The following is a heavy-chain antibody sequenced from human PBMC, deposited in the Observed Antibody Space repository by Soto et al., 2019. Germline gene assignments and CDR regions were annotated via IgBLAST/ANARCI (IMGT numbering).Heavy chain of an antibody. CDR3: ARYGSSDWLFHY. Sequence: SETLSLTCAVYGGSFSGYYWSWIRQPPGKGLEWIGEINHRGRTNYNPSLKSRVTISVDTSKNQFSLKVSSVTAADTAVYYCARYGSSDWLFHYWGQGTLVTVSS. CDR2: INHRGRT. D-gene: IGHD6-19*01. V-gene: IGHV4-34*01. J-gene: IGHJ4*02. CDR1: GGSFSGYY.